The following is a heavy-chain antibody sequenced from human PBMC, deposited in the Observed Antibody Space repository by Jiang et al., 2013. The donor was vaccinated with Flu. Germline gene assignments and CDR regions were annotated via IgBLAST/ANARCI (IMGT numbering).Heavy chain of an antibody. CDR1: GDSMNNYY. D-gene: IGHD1-1*01. CDR3: ARDGHNYYFDY. V-gene: IGHV4-4*07. J-gene: IGHJ4*02. Sequence: GPGLVKPSETLSLTCAVSGDSMNNYYWSWVRQPAGKGLEWIGRIHTSGRTDYNPSLKSRVTMSVDTSKNQISLKLSSVTAADTAVYYCARDGHNYYFDYWGQGTLVTVSS. CDR2: IHTSGRT.